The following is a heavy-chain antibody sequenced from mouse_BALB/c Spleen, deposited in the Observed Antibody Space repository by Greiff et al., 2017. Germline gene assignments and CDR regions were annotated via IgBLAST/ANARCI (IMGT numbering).Heavy chain of an antibody. CDR1: GFTFSSYT. V-gene: IGHV5-9*03. Sequence: EVQGVESGGGLVKPGGSLKLSCAASGFTFSSYTMSWVRQTPEKRLEWVATISSGGGNTYYPDSVKGRFTISRDNAKNNLYLQMSSLRSEDTALYYCARYYGSSYGAMDYWGQGTSVTVSS. J-gene: IGHJ4*01. CDR2: ISSGGGNT. D-gene: IGHD1-1*01. CDR3: ARYYGSSYGAMDY.